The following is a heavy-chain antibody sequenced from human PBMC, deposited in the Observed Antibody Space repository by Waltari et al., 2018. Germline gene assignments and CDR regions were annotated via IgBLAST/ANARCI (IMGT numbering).Heavy chain of an antibody. CDR1: SESFSAYS. CDR3: ARGRPSDDGRLLGFFD. Sequence: QVQLQQWGVGLLKPSETLSLTCAVSSESFSAYSCHWILQPPGKGLEWIGEINYSGNTNYNSSLRSRVTILADASKIQVSLKLRAATAADTAMYYCARGRPSDDGRLLGFFDWGQGILVTVAS. V-gene: IGHV4-34*01. J-gene: IGHJ4*02. CDR2: INYSGNT. D-gene: IGHD3-3*01.